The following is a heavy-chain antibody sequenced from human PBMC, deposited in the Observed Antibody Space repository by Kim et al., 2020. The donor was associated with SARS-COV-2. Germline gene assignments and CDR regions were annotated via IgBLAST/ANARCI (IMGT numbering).Heavy chain of an antibody. Sequence: GGSLRLSCAASGFTFSDYYMSWIRQAPGRGLEWVSYISSGSRYTNYADSVQGRFTISRDNAKNSLYLQMNSLRAEDTAVYYCATSGSSSSVNFDYWGQGT. D-gene: IGHD6-6*01. J-gene: IGHJ4*02. CDR1: GFTFSDYY. CDR2: ISSGSRYT. CDR3: ATSGSSSSVNFDY. V-gene: IGHV3-11*06.